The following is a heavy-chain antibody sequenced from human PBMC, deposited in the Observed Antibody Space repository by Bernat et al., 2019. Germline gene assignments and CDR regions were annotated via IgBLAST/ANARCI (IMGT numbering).Heavy chain of an antibody. CDR3: ARFASSNSCRIDY. Sequence: QVQLQESGPGLVKPSETLALTCTVSGGSISSYYWSWIRQPPGKGLEWIGNIYYSGNTNYNPSLRSRVTISIDTSKNQFSLKVSSVTAADTAVYYCARFASSNSCRIDYWGQGTLVIVSS. V-gene: IGHV4-59*01. CDR2: IYYSGNT. J-gene: IGHJ4*02. CDR1: GGSISSYY. D-gene: IGHD2-2*01.